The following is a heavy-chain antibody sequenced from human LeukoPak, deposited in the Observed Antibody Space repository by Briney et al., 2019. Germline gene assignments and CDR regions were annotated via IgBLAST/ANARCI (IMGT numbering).Heavy chain of an antibody. V-gene: IGHV5-51*01. Sequence: GGSLKISCKGSGYSFTSYWIGWVGQMPGKGLEWMGIIYPGDSDTRYSPSFQGQVTISADKSISTAYLQWSSLKASDTAMYYCFQASSSSFDYWGQGTLVTVSS. J-gene: IGHJ4*02. CDR2: IYPGDSDT. D-gene: IGHD6-6*01. CDR1: GYSFTSYW. CDR3: FQASSSSFDY.